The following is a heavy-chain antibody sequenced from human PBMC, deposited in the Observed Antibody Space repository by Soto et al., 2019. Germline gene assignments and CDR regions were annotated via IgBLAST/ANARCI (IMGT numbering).Heavy chain of an antibody. CDR3: ARGALYYGMDV. Sequence: QVQLQQWGAGLLKPSETLSLTCAVYRGSFSGYYWSWIRQPPGKGLEWIVEINHSASTNYNPSLKSRVTISVDMSENQFSLKLSSVTAADTAVYYCARGALYYGMDVWGQGTTVTVSS. CDR1: RGSFSGYY. J-gene: IGHJ6*02. V-gene: IGHV4-34*01. CDR2: INHSAST.